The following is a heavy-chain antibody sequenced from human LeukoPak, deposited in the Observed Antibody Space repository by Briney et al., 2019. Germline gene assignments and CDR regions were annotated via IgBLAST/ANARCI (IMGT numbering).Heavy chain of an antibody. J-gene: IGHJ3*02. V-gene: IGHV3-30*18. D-gene: IGHD6-19*01. CDR1: GFTFSSYG. CDR3: AKSLEGGGTYIAVAGTTDDDAFDI. Sequence: GGSLRLSCAASGFTFSSYGMHWVRQAPGKGLEWVAVISYDGSNKYYADSVKGRFTISRDNSKNTLYLQMNSLRAEDTAVYYCAKSLEGGGTYIAVAGTTDDDAFDIWGQGTMVTVSS. CDR2: ISYDGSNK.